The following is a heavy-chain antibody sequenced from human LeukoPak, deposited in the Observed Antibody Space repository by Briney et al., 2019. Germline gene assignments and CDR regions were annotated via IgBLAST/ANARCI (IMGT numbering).Heavy chain of an antibody. Sequence: SQTLSLTCAVYVGSFSGYYSSWIRQPPGKGLEWIGEINHSGSTNYNPSLKRRVTISVDTSQDQFSLKLSAVTAADTAVYYRARGRHYLNPGSGSSWDYWGQGTLVTVS. CDR3: ARGRHYLNPGSGSSWDY. CDR1: VGSFSGYY. V-gene: IGHV4-34*01. D-gene: IGHD3-10*01. J-gene: IGHJ4*02. CDR2: INHSGST.